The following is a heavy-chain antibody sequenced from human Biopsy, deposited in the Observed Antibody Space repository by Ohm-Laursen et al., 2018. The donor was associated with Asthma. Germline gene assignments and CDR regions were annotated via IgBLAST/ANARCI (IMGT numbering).Heavy chain of an antibody. CDR1: GFTFSSYA. Sequence: GSLRLSCSAFGFTFSSYALSWVRQAPGKGLEWVSGISGDAQRTYYEDSVKGRFTISRDNSKNTIYLQLNSLRAEDTAVYYCARGDSSNWSHYYFDYWGQGTLVTVSS. D-gene: IGHD3-22*01. CDR3: ARGDSSNWSHYYFDY. CDR2: ISGDAQRT. J-gene: IGHJ4*02. V-gene: IGHV3-23*01.